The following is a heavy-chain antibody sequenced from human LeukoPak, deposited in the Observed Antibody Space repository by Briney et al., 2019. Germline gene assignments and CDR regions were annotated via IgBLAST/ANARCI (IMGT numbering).Heavy chain of an antibody. CDR2: ISSSSSSYI. V-gene: IGHV3-21*04. J-gene: IGHJ4*02. CDR1: GFTFSSYE. D-gene: IGHD5-18*01. Sequence: GGSLRLSCAASGFTFSSYEMNWVRQAPGKGLEWVSSISSSSSSYIYYAGSVKGRFTISRDNSKNTLYLHMNSLRAEDTAVYYCAKDRSGYSYGFYSVFDYWGQGTLVTVSS. CDR3: AKDRSGYSYGFYSVFDY.